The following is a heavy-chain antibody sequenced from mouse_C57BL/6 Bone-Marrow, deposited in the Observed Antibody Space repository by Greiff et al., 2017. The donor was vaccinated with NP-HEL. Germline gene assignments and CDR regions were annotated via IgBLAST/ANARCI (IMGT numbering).Heavy chain of an antibody. CDR2: INPNNGGT. CDR3: ARSGGSRPGYFDY. Sequence: VQLQQSGPELVKPGASVKIPCKASGYTFTDYNMDWVKQSHGKSLEWIGDINPNNGGTIYNQKFKGKATLTVAKSSSTAYLELRSLTSEDTAVYYCARSGGSRPGYFDYWGQGTTLTVSS. V-gene: IGHV1-18*01. CDR1: GYTFTDYN. J-gene: IGHJ2*01. D-gene: IGHD1-1*01.